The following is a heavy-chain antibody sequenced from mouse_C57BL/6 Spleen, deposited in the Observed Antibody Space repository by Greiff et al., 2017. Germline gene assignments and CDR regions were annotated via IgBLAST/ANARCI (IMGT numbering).Heavy chain of an antibody. J-gene: IGHJ2*01. CDR3: ERLITTVVAIDY. CDR2: ISDGGSYT. V-gene: IGHV5-4*03. D-gene: IGHD1-1*01. CDR1: GFTFSSYA. Sequence: DVMLVESGGGLVKPGGSLKLSCAASGFTFSSYAMSWVRQTPEKRLEWVATISDGGSYTYYPDNVKGRFTISRDNAKNNLYLQMSHRKSEDTAMYYCERLITTVVAIDYWGQGTTLTVSA.